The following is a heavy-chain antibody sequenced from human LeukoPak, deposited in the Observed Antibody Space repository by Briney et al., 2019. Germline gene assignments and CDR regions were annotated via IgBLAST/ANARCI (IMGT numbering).Heavy chain of an antibody. CDR1: GFTVSSNY. V-gene: IGHV3-53*01. CDR2: IYSGGCT. Sequence: GGSLRLSCAASGFTVSSNYMSWVRQAPGKGLEWVSVIYSGGCTYYADSVKGRFTISRDNSKNTLYLQMNSLRAEDTAVYYCAKIPKGGYFDSWGQGTLVTVSS. CDR3: AKIPKGGYFDS. D-gene: IGHD2-2*01. J-gene: IGHJ4*02.